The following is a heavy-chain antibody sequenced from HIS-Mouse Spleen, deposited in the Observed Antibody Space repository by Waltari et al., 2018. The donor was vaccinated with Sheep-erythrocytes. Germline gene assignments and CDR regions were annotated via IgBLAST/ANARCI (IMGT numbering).Heavy chain of an antibody. J-gene: IGHJ4*02. CDR2: IIPNRSAI. CDR3: SRDCQQPPDY. V-gene: IGHV1-2*02. CDR1: GYTFTGYY. Sequence: QVQLVQSGAEVKKPGASVKVSCKASGYTFTGYYMHWVRQAPGQGLEWMGRIIPNRSAINYAPKVHGSVTMTRDTSIRTAYLELSRLRSDDTAVYYCSRDCQQPPDYWGQGTLVTVSS. D-gene: IGHD6-13*01.